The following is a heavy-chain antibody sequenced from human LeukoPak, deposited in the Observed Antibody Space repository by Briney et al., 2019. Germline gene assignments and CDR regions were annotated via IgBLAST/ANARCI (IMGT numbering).Heavy chain of an antibody. CDR3: ARESGWGLPHAFDF. CDR2: ISFDGSKI. J-gene: IGHJ3*01. CDR1: GFTFSTYH. V-gene: IGHV3-30-3*01. Sequence: GGSLRLSCVASGFTFSTYHLHWVRQAPGKGLEWVTLISFDGSKIYYADSVKGRFTISRDNSKNTLYLQMNSLRAEDTAVYYCARESGWGLPHAFDFWGQGTMVAVSS. D-gene: IGHD3-3*01.